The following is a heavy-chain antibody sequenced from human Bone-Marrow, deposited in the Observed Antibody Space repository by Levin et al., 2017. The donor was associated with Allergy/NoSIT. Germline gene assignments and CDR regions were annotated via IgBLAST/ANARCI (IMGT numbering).Heavy chain of an antibody. CDR2: LSGSDSST. V-gene: IGHV3-23*01. Sequence: LSLTCAASGFTFSNSAMTWVRQAPGKGLEWVSALSGSDSSTYYTDSVKGRFTISRNNSKNMLYLQMNSLRAEDTAVYYCAKDSRNVVRGVLDYWGQGTLVTVSS. CDR1: GFTFSNSA. CDR3: AKDSRNVVRGVLDY. J-gene: IGHJ4*02. D-gene: IGHD3-10*01.